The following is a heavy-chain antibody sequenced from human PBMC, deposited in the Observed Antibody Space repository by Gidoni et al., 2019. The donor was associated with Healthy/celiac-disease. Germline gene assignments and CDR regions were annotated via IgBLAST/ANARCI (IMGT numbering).Heavy chain of an antibody. Sequence: QLQLQESGPGLVKPSETLSLTCTVSGGSISSSSYYWGWIRQPPGKGLEWIGSIYYSGSTYYNPSLKSRVTISVDTSKNQFSLKLSSVTAADTAVYYCARHVVGGTVTTRPHFDYWGQGTLVTVSS. CDR1: GGSISSSSYY. CDR2: IYYSGST. D-gene: IGHD4-17*01. V-gene: IGHV4-39*01. J-gene: IGHJ4*02. CDR3: ARHVVGGTVTTRPHFDY.